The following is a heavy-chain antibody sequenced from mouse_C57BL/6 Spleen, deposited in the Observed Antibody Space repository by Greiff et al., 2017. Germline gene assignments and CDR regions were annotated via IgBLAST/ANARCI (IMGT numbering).Heavy chain of an antibody. V-gene: IGHV1-53*01. J-gene: IGHJ3*01. CDR2: INPSNGGT. CDR3: ARDWPYYGSSDGFAY. CDR1: GYTFTSYW. Sequence: QVQLQQSGTELVKPGASVKLSCKASGYTFTSYWMHWVKQRPGQGLEWIGNINPSNGGTNYNEKFKSKATLTVDKSSSTAYMQISSLTSEDSAVYYCARDWPYYGSSDGFAYWGQGTLVTVAA. D-gene: IGHD1-1*01.